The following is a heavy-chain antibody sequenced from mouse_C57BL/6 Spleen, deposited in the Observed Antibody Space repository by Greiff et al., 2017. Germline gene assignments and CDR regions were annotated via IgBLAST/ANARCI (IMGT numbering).Heavy chain of an antibody. CDR1: GFNIKDYY. CDR3: AKEDNYASWFAY. V-gene: IGHV14-2*01. Sequence: VQLQQSGAELVKPGASVTLSCTASGFNIKDYYMHWVKQRTEQGLEWIGRIDPEDGETKYAPKFQGKATITADTSSNPAYLQVSSLTSEATAVYYCAKEDNYASWFAYWGQGTLVTVSA. J-gene: IGHJ3*01. CDR2: IDPEDGET. D-gene: IGHD1-3*01.